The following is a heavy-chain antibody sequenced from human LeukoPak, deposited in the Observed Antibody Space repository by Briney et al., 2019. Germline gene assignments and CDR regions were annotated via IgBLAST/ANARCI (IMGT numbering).Heavy chain of an antibody. D-gene: IGHD5-12*01. CDR2: IYTSGGT. CDR1: GGSISTDY. Sequence: PSETLSLTCTVSGGSISTDYWSWIRQSPGKGLEWIGYIYTSGGTNYNPSLKSRVTISIDTSKNQFSLKLSSVTAADTAVYYCARHRGYSGYDSSDYFDYWGQGTLVTVSS. V-gene: IGHV4-4*09. CDR3: ARHRGYSGYDSSDYFDY. J-gene: IGHJ4*02.